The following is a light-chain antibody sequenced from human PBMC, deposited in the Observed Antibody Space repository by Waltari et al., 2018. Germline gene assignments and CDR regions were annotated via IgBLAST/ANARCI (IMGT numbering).Light chain of an antibody. J-gene: IGKJ2*01. Sequence: DIQMTQSPSSLSPSVGDRVTITCRASQSISSYLNWYQQKPWKAPKLLIYAASSLQSGVPSRFSGSGSGTDFTLTISSLQPEDFATYYCQQSYSTLYTFGQGTKLEIK. V-gene: IGKV1-39*01. CDR3: QQSYSTLYT. CDR1: QSISSY. CDR2: AAS.